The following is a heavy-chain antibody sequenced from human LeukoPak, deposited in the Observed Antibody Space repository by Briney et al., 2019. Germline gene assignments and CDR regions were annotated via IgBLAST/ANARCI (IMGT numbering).Heavy chain of an antibody. J-gene: IGHJ4*02. CDR2: ISSSSSYI. V-gene: IGHV3-21*01. CDR3: ARDPGDSSGYYYYFDY. Sequence: GGSLRLSCAASGFTFSNAWMSWVRQAPGKGLEWVSSISSSSSYIYYADSVKGRFTISRDNAKNSLYLQMNSLRAEDTAVYYCARDPGDSSGYYYYFDYWGQGTLVTVSS. D-gene: IGHD3-22*01. CDR1: GFTFSNAW.